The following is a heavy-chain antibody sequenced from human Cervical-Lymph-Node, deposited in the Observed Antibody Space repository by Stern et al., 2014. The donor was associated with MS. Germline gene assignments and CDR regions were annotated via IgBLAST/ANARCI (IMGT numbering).Heavy chain of an antibody. V-gene: IGHV1-46*01. Sequence: VQLVESGAGVKKHGASVKVSCEATGNPFTSYYMHWERPATGQGLEWMGKINPSGGSTSYAQKFQGRVTMTRDTSTSTVYMELSSLRSEDTAVYYCARDSDYGDYYFDYWGQGTLVTVSS. CDR2: INPSGGST. CDR3: ARDSDYGDYYFDY. D-gene: IGHD4-17*01. CDR1: GNPFTSYY. J-gene: IGHJ4*02.